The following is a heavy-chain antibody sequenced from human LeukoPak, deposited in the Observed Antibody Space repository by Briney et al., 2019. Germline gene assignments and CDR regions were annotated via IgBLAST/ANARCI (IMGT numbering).Heavy chain of an antibody. CDR2: IYYSGST. V-gene: IGHV4-59*01. CDR1: GCSISSYY. J-gene: IGHJ4*02. D-gene: IGHD3-10*01. Sequence: TSETLSLTCTVSGCSISSYYLSWIRQPPGKGLEWIGYIYYSGSTNYHTSLKSRVTISVDTSKNQFSLKLSSVTAADTAVYYCARAELLWSPGIYYWGQGTLVTVSS. CDR3: ARAELLWSPGIYY.